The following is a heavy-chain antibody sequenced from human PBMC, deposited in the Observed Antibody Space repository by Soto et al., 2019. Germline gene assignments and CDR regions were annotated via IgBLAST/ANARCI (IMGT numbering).Heavy chain of an antibody. D-gene: IGHD6-13*01. V-gene: IGHV1-18*01. CDR2: ISAYNGNT. CDR1: GYTFTSYG. Sequence: ASVKVSCKASGYTFTSYGISWVRQAPGQGLEWMGWISAYNGNTNYAQKLQGRVTMTTDTSTSTAYMELRSLRSDDTAVYYCARDRASNAQRVQSGRVLWGQGTLVTVSS. CDR3: ARDRASNAQRVQSGRVL. J-gene: IGHJ4*02.